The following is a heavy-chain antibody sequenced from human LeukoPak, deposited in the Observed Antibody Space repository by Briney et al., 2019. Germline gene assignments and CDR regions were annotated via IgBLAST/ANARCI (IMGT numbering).Heavy chain of an antibody. V-gene: IGHV4-59*01. D-gene: IGHD3-22*01. J-gene: IGHJ4*02. CDR1: GGSISSYY. Sequence: SETLSLTCTVSGGSISSYYWSWIRQPPGKGLEWIGYIYYSGSTNYNPSLKSRVTISVDTSKNQFSLNLSSVTAADTAVYYCARDRDYYDSSGYSGYFDYWGQGTLVTVSS. CDR2: IYYSGST. CDR3: ARDRDYYDSSGYSGYFDY.